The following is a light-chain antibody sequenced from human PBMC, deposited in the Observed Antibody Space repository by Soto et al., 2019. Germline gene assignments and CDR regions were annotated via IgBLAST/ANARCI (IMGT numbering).Light chain of an antibody. CDR1: SCDVGAYHF. CDR2: EVT. J-gene: IGLJ1*01. CDR3: SSYTSSNTPYV. V-gene: IGLV2-14*01. Sequence: QSALTQPASVSGSPGQSITISCTGSSCDVGAYHFVSWYQHHPGKAPKLILYEVTARPSGVSSRFSGSKSGNTASLTISGLQADDEDNYYCSSYTSSNTPYVFGTGTKVTVL.